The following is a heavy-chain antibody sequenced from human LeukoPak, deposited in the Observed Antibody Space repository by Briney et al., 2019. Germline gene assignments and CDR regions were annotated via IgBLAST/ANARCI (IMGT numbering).Heavy chain of an antibody. V-gene: IGHV4-4*07. J-gene: IGHJ3*02. D-gene: IGHD6-13*01. Sequence: PSETLSLTCTVSGGSISSYYLSWIRQAAGKGLEWIGRIYTSGSTNYNHPLEGRVTMSVDTSKNPFSQKLRSVTAADTAAYYWATTADNIAAAGFSRDAFDIWGQGTMVTVSS. CDR1: GGSISSYY. CDR2: IYTSGST. CDR3: ATTADNIAAAGFSRDAFDI.